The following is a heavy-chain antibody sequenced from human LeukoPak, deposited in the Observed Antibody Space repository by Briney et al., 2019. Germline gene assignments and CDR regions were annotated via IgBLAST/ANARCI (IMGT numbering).Heavy chain of an antibody. D-gene: IGHD3-22*01. CDR1: GGSFSGYY. V-gene: IGHV4-34*01. J-gene: IGHJ4*02. CDR2: INHSGST. Sequence: SETLSLTCAVYGGSFSGYYWSWIRQPPGKGLEWIGEINHSGSTNYNPSLKSRVTMSVDTSKNQFSLKLSSVTAADTAVYYCARTYNSSGYYYGTLDYWGQGTLVTVSS. CDR3: ARTYNSSGYYYGTLDY.